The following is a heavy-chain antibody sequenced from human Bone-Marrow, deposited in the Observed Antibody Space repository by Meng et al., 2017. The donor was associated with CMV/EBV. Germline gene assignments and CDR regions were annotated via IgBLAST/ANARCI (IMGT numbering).Heavy chain of an antibody. D-gene: IGHD4-23*01. J-gene: IGHJ6*02. Sequence: ASVKVSCKASGYTFTSYDINWVRQATGQGLEWMGWMNPNSGNTGYAQKFQGRVTMTRNTSISTAYMELSSLRSEDTAVYYCARGASDYGGNAWVYYYGMDVWGQGTTVTGSS. CDR1: GYTFTSYD. CDR2: MNPNSGNT. CDR3: ARGASDYGGNAWVYYYGMDV. V-gene: IGHV1-8*01.